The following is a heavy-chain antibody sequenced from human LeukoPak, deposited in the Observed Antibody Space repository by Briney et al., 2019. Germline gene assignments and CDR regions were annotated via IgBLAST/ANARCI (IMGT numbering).Heavy chain of an antibody. V-gene: IGHV3-30*04. CDR3: SRDHFRTALDYFDY. CDR1: VFTFSSYA. Sequence: PGGSLRLPCAASVFTFSSYATHWVCQAPGKGLEGVGVISYDGSNKYYADSVKARFTISRDNSENTLYLQMNSLRTEDASVYYCSRDHFRTALDYFDYWGQGTLVTVSS. J-gene: IGHJ4*02. CDR2: ISYDGSNK. D-gene: IGHD2-21*02.